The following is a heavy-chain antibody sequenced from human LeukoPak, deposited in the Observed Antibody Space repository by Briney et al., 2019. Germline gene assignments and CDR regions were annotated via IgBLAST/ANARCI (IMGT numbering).Heavy chain of an antibody. CDR1: GFTFSSYA. CDR2: ISSYDDAT. CDR3: AKDQPRAYFDS. Sequence: QPGGSLRLSCAASGFTFSSYAMSWVRQAPGKGLEWVSTISSYDDATFYADSVKGRFTISRDNSKNTMYLQMNSLRAEDTAVYYCAKDQPRAYFDSWGQRTLVTVSS. D-gene: IGHD2-2*01. V-gene: IGHV3-23*01. J-gene: IGHJ4*02.